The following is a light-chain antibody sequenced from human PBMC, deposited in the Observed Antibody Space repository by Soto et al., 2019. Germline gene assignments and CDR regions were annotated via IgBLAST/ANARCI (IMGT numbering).Light chain of an antibody. CDR1: QDISNR. Sequence: DIQMTQSPSSLSASVGDRITITCQASQDISNRLNWYHQKPGKAPNLLIYAASTLQSGVPSRFSGSGSGTDFTLTISCLQSEDVATYYCQQYYSYPPTFGGGTKVDSK. J-gene: IGKJ4*01. CDR3: QQYYSYPPT. CDR2: AAS. V-gene: IGKV1-16*01.